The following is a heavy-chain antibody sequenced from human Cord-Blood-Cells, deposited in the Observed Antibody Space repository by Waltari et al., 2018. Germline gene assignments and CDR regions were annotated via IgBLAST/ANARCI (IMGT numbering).Heavy chain of an antibody. V-gene: IGHV3-30*18. J-gene: IGHJ3*02. CDR2: IWYDGSNK. CDR1: GFTFSSYG. CDR3: AKGDAFDI. Sequence: QVQLVESGGGVVQPGRSLRLSCAASGFTFSSYGMHWVRQAPGKGREWVAVIWYDGSNKYYADSVKGRFTISRDNSKNTLYLQMNSLRAEDTAMYYCAKGDAFDIWGQGTMVAVSS.